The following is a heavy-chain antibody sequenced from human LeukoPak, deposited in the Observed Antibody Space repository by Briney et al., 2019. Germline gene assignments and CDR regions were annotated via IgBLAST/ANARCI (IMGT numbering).Heavy chain of an antibody. CDR2: FDPEDGET. CDR1: GYTLTELS. V-gene: IGHV1-24*01. D-gene: IGHD4-23*01. CDR3: ATVKAGVGTTVVTYMNGAFDI. J-gene: IGHJ3*02. Sequence: ASVKVSCKVSGYTLTELSMHWVRQAPGKGPEWMGGFDPEDGETIYAQKFQGRVTMTEDTSTDTAYMELSSLRSEDTAVYYCATVKAGVGTTVVTYMNGAFDIWGQGTMVTVSS.